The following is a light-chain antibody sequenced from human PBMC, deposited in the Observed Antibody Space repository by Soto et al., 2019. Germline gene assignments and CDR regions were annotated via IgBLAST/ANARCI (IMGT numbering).Light chain of an antibody. J-gene: IGKJ1*01. CDR2: DAS. Sequence: DIQMTQSPSTLSASVGDRVTITCRASQSISSWLAWYQQKPGKAPKLLIYDASSLESGVPSRVSGGGSGTEFTLTISSLQPDDFTTYYCQQYNSYSWTFGQGTKVDIK. V-gene: IGKV1-5*01. CDR3: QQYNSYSWT. CDR1: QSISSW.